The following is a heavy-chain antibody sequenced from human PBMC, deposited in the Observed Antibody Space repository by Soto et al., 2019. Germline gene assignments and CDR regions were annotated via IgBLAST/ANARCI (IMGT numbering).Heavy chain of an antibody. V-gene: IGHV3-21*01. D-gene: IGHD3-10*01. CDR3: AREGYYYGSGSMYYYYGMDV. CDR2: ISSSSSYI. CDR1: GFTFSSYS. Sequence: GGSLRLSCAASGFTFSSYSMNWVRQAPGKGLEWVSSISSSSSYIYYADSVKGRFTISRDNAKNSLYLQMNSLRAEDTAVYYCAREGYYYGSGSMYYYYGMDVWGQGTTVTVSS. J-gene: IGHJ6*02.